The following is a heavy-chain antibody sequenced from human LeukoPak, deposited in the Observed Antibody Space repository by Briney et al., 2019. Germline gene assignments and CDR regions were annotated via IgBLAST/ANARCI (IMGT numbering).Heavy chain of an antibody. CDR3: AIPAQTAMAYYFDY. J-gene: IGHJ4*02. CDR2: ISYDGSNK. CDR1: GFTFSSYA. Sequence: GGSLRLSCAASGFTFSSYAMHWVRQAPGKGLEWVAVISYDGSNKYYADSVKGRFTISRDNSKNTLYLQMNSLRAEDTAVYYCAIPAQTAMAYYFDYWGQGTLVTVSS. D-gene: IGHD5-18*01. V-gene: IGHV3-30-3*01.